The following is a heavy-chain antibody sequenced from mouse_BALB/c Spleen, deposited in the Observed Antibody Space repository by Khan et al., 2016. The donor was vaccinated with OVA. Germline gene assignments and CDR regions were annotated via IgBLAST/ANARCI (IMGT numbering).Heavy chain of an antibody. D-gene: IGHD2-4*01. Sequence: QVQLKESGPGLVAPSQSLSITCTVSGFSLNSYGVHWVRQPPGKGLEWLGIIWAGGSTNYNSALMSRLSISKDNSKSQVFLKMNSLQTDDTAMYYCARDRGYDCEYFDYWGQGTTLTVSS. J-gene: IGHJ2*01. CDR3: ARDRGYDCEYFDY. V-gene: IGHV2-9*02. CDR2: IWAGGST. CDR1: GFSLNSYG.